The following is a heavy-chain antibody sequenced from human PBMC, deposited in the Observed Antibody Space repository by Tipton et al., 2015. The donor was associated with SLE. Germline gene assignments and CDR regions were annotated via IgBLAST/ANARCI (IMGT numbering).Heavy chain of an antibody. D-gene: IGHD3-16*02. Sequence: QLVQSGAEVKKPGSSVKVSCKASGGTFTSYGISWVRQAPGQGLEWMGWISAYNGNTNYAQKLQGRVTMTTDTSTSTAYMELRSLRSDDTAVYYCAREIVVDYYYYGMDVWGQGTTVTVSS. CDR2: ISAYNGNT. J-gene: IGHJ6*02. V-gene: IGHV1-18*01. CDR3: AREIVVDYYYYGMDV. CDR1: GGTFTSYG.